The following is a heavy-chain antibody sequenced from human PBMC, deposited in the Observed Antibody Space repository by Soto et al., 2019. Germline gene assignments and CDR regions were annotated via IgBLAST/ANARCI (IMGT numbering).Heavy chain of an antibody. CDR2: ISYDGSNK. Sequence: GGSLRLSCAASGFTFSSYAMHWVRQAPGKGLEWVAVISYDGSNKYYADSVKGRFTISRDNSKNTLYLQMNSLRAEDTAVYYCARPTKVVVMAMAYFDYWGQGTLVTVSS. CDR3: ARPTKVVVMAMAYFDY. CDR1: GFTFSSYA. D-gene: IGHD3-22*01. J-gene: IGHJ4*02. V-gene: IGHV3-30-3*01.